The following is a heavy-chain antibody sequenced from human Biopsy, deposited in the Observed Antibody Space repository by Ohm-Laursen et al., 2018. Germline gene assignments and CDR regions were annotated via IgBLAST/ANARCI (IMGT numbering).Heavy chain of an antibody. J-gene: IGHJ5*02. CDR3: AKGRSGGTGHGNWFDP. Sequence: SLRLSCAASGFTFSSYRMNWVRQGPEKGLEWVSVVTGSGRSTYYTDSVKGRFSISRDNSKNTLYLQMNSLRVEDTAVYYCAKGRSGGTGHGNWFDPWGQGTLVIVSS. CDR1: GFTFSSYR. D-gene: IGHD3-10*01. V-gene: IGHV3-23*01. CDR2: VTGSGRST.